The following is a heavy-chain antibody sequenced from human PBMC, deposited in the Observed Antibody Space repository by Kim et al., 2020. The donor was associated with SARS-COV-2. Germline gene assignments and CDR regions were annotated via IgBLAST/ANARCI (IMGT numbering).Heavy chain of an antibody. CDR2: LHYTGST. D-gene: IGHD1-26*01. CDR1: GGSLNSFH. V-gene: IGHV4-59*13. CDR3: ARGEMGTTTRPVY. Sequence: SETLSLTCTVSGGSLNSFHWTWIRQPPGKGLEWIGWLHYTGSTTYTDYSPSLKSRVSMSVDTSKSQLALTLSSVTAADTTVYYCARGEMGTTTRPVYWGQGTLVTVSS. J-gene: IGHJ4*02.